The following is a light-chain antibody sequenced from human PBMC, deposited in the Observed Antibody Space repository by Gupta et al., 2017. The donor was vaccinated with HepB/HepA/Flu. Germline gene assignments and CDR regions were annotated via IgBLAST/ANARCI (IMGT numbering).Light chain of an antibody. Sequence: DIQMTQSPSILSASVGDRVTITCRARQSISSWLAWYQQQPGKAPKVLIYEASTLESGVPSRFSGSGSGTEFTLTINSLQPDDFATYYCQQYNSYSRTFGQGTKVEIK. CDR2: EAS. CDR3: QQYNSYSRT. CDR1: QSISSW. V-gene: IGKV1-5*03. J-gene: IGKJ1*01.